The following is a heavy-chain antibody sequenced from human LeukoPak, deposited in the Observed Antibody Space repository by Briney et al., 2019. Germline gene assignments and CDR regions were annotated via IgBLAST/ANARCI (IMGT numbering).Heavy chain of an antibody. D-gene: IGHD3-9*01. CDR2: ISYDGSNK. V-gene: IGHV3-30*04. CDR1: GFTFSSYA. CDR3: AREVSHYDILTGPINWFDP. Sequence: GGSLRLSCAASGFTFSSYAMHWVRQAPGKGLEWVAVISYDGSNKYYADSVKGRFTISRDNSKNTLYLQMNSLRAEDTAVYYCAREVSHYDILTGPINWFDPWGQGTLVTVFS. J-gene: IGHJ5*02.